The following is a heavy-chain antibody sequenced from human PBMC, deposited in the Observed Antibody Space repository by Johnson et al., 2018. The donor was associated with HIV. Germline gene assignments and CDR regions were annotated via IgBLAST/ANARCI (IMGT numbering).Heavy chain of an antibody. CDR2: ISSSGTSI. Sequence: QVQLVESGGDLVQPGGSLRLSCVGSGFTFSTNWMHWMRQAPGKGLEWISHISSSGTSIFYADSVKGRFTISRDNAKKLLYIQMSGLTGEDTATYYCARESTPWGGDYVGYSFDLWGQGTTVTVTS. D-gene: IGHD4-17*01. CDR1: GFTFSTNW. J-gene: IGHJ3*01. V-gene: IGHV3-11*04. CDR3: ARESTPWGGDYVGYSFDL.